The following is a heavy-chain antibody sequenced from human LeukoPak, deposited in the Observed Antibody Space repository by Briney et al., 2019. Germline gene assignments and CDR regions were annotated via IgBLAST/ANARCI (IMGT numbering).Heavy chain of an antibody. J-gene: IGHJ6*03. CDR1: GFTFSSYG. V-gene: IGHV3-23*01. Sequence: GGSLRLSCADSGFTFSSYGMSWVLQAPGKGLEWVSAISGSGGSTYYADSVKGRFTISRDNSKNTLYLQMNSLRAEDTAVYYCAKDLSAFEYYYMDVWGKGTTVTISS. D-gene: IGHD3-9*01. CDR2: ISGSGGST. CDR3: AKDLSAFEYYYMDV.